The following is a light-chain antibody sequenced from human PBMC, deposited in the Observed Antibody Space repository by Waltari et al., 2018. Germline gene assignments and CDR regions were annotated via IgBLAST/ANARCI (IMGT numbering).Light chain of an antibody. CDR1: QSVGRTF. V-gene: IGKV3-20*01. Sequence: EIVLTQSPGTLSLSPGERATLSCRASQSVGRTFAWYQQRPGQAPRLLMYGASIRAADIPDRFAGSGSGTDFSLTINRLEPEDFAVYYCQHYLRLPVSFGQGTKVEIK. J-gene: IGKJ1*01. CDR2: GAS. CDR3: QHYLRLPVS.